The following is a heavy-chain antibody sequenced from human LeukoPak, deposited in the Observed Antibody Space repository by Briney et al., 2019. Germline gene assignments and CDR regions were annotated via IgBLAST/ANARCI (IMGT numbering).Heavy chain of an antibody. CDR3: ARDAPDYYYYYMDV. CDR1: GGTFSSYA. J-gene: IGHJ6*03. Sequence: GASVKVSCKASGGTFSSYAISWVRQAPGQGLEWMGGIIPIFGTANYAQKFQGRVTITRNTSISTAYMELSSLRSEDTAVYYCARDAPDYYYYYMDVWGKGTTVTVSS. CDR2: IIPIFGTA. V-gene: IGHV1-69*05.